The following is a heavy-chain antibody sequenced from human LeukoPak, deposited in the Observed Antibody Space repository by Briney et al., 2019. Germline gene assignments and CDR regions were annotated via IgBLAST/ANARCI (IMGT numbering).Heavy chain of an antibody. J-gene: IGHJ6*03. Sequence: SQTLSLTCAASGGSISSGSYYWSWIRQPAGKGLEWIGRIYASGSTNYNPSLKSRVTISVDTSKNQFSLKLSSVTAADTAVYYCVRGIYCSSTSCQVSGYMDVWGKGTTVTVSS. V-gene: IGHV4-61*02. CDR2: IYASGST. CDR3: VRGIYCSSTSCQVSGYMDV. D-gene: IGHD2-2*01. CDR1: GGSISSGSYY.